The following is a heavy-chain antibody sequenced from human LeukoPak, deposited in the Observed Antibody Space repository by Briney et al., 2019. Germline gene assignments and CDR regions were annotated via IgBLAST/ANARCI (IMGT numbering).Heavy chain of an antibody. Sequence: PGGSLRLSCVGSGFIFRSYAVTWVRQAPGKGLEWVSSITANGDRTCYADSVKGRATISRDNSKNVLYLQVNSLRAEDTAVFYCANYYYDKSGYKNWGQGTLVTVSS. CDR3: ANYYYDKSGYKN. CDR1: GFIFRSYA. J-gene: IGHJ4*02. V-gene: IGHV3-23*01. D-gene: IGHD3-22*01. CDR2: ITANGDRT.